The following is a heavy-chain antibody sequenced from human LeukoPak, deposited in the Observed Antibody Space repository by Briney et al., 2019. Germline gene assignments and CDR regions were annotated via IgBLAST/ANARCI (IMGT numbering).Heavy chain of an antibody. CDR3: ARESGFYGSGSRY. D-gene: IGHD3-10*01. J-gene: IGHJ4*02. V-gene: IGHV1-8*01. CDR1: GYTFTSYD. CDR2: MNPNSGNT. Sequence: ASVKVSCKPSGYTFTSYDINWVRQTTGQGLEWMGWMNPNSGNTGYAQKFKGRVTMTRNPSISTAYMELSSLNSADTAVYYCARESGFYGSGSRYWGQGTLVTVSS.